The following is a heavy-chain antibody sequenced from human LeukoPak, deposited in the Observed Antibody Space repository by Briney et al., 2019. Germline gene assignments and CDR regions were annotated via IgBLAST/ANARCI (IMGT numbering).Heavy chain of an antibody. CDR2: ISNRGSDI. Sequence: GGSLRLSCAASGFTFSSNSINWVRQAPGKGLEWVSSISNRGSDIYYAESVRGRFTISRDNAKNSLYLQMNSLRAEDTAVYYCAREGIADYWGQGTLVTVSS. J-gene: IGHJ4*02. CDR1: GFTFSSNS. D-gene: IGHD3-10*01. V-gene: IGHV3-21*01. CDR3: AREGIADY.